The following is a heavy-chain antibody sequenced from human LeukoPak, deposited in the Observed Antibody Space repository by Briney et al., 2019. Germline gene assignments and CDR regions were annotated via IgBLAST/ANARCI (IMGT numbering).Heavy chain of an antibody. Sequence: GGSLRLSCAASGFTFTNYGMHWVRQAPGKGLEWVAFMRYEGSNTYYADSVKGRFTISRDNSKNTLYLQMNSLRAEDTAVYYCAKPLRFGELLSPNFDYWGQGSLVTVSS. CDR2: MRYEGSNT. D-gene: IGHD3-10*01. J-gene: IGHJ4*02. V-gene: IGHV3-30*02. CDR3: AKPLRFGELLSPNFDY. CDR1: GFTFTNYG.